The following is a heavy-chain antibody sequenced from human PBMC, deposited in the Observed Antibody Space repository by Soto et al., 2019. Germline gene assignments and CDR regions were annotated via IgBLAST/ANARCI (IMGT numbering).Heavy chain of an antibody. J-gene: IGHJ6*02. CDR3: AGGSYFVDYYYGMDV. D-gene: IGHD1-26*01. V-gene: IGHV1-3*01. CDR1: GYTFTSYA. CDR2: INAGNGNT. Sequence: ASVKVSCKASGYTFTSYAMHWVLQAPGQRLEWMGWINAGNGNTKYSQKFQGRVTITRDTSASTAYMELSSLRSEDTAVYYCAGGSYFVDYYYGMDVWGQGTTVTVS.